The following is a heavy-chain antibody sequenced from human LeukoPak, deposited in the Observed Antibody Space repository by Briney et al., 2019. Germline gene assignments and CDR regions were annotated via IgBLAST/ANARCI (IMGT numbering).Heavy chain of an antibody. CDR3: ARDHGSSSWYFDY. V-gene: IGHV1-2*02. CDR2: INPNSGGT. Sequence: GASVKVSCKASGYTFTGYDVHCVRQAPGQGLEWMGWINPNSGGTNYAQKFQGRVTMTRDTSISTAYMELSRLRSDDTAVYYCARDHGSSSWYFDYWGQGTPVTVSA. CDR1: GYTFTGYD. D-gene: IGHD6-13*01. J-gene: IGHJ4*02.